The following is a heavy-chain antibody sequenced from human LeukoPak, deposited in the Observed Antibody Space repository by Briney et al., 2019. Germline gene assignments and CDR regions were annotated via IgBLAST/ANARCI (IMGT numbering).Heavy chain of an antibody. CDR3: ARDTSYSSSSMGY. Sequence: GGSLRLSCAASGLTFSSYSMNWVRQAPGKGLEWVSSISSSSSYIYYADSVKGRFTISRDNAKNSLYLQMNSLRAEDTAVYYCARDTSYSSSSMGYWGQGTLVTVSS. V-gene: IGHV3-21*01. J-gene: IGHJ4*02. D-gene: IGHD6-6*01. CDR1: GLTFSSYS. CDR2: ISSSSSYI.